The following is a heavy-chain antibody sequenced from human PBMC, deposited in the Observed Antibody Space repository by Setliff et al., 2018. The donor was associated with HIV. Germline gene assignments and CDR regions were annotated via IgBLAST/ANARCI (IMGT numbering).Heavy chain of an antibody. CDR1: SSTFTSYG. CDR2: ISAYNGNT. J-gene: IGHJ3*02. V-gene: IGHV1-18*01. D-gene: IGHD6-19*01. CDR3: ATGRGEYSSGWYRNAFDI. Sequence: ASVKVSCKASSSTFTSYGIHWVRQAPGQGLEWMGWISAYNGNTNYAQKVQGRVTMTTDTSTSTAYMELRSLRSNDTAVYYCATGRGEYSSGWYRNAFDIWGQGTMVT.